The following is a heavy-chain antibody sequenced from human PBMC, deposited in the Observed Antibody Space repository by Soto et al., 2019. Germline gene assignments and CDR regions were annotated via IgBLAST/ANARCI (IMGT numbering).Heavy chain of an antibody. CDR2: NYYSGSA. V-gene: IGHV4-31*03. J-gene: IGHJ3*01. CDR1: GGTISSGGFF. CDR3: ARLYCSGNSCSLGGAFDV. Sequence: QVQLQESGPGLVKPSETLSLTCTVSGGTISSGGFFWTWMRQHPGEGLEWIGYNYYSGSAYYNPSLNSRVTMSFDTSSNQFSLKLSSVTVADTAVYYCARLYCSGNSCSLGGAFDVWGQGTMVTVSS. D-gene: IGHD2-2*01.